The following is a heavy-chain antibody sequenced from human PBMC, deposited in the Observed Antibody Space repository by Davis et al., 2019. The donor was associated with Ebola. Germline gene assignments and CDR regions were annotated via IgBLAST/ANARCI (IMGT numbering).Heavy chain of an antibody. J-gene: IGHJ4*02. D-gene: IGHD1-14*01. CDR2: INQDAREI. Sequence: PGGSLRLSCAASGFIFSSYWMTWVRQAPGKGLERVANINQDAREINYVDSVRGRFTISRDNAKNSLYLQMNSLRVDDTAVYYCATVRYDLGQAYWGQGTLVTVSS. CDR3: ATVRYDLGQAY. CDR1: GFIFSSYW. V-gene: IGHV3-7*03.